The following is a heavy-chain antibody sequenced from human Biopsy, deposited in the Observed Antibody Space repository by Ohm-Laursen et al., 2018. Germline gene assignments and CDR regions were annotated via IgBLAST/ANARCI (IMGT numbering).Heavy chain of an antibody. J-gene: IGHJ6*02. D-gene: IGHD5-24*01. CDR1: GFTFSDYY. Sequence: RLSCAASGFTFSDYYMSWIRQAPGKGLEWVSYITSGGSTTDYADSVKGRFTISRDNAKSSLSLQMNSLRAEDTAVYYCARDVEGFYSYAMDVWGQGTTVTVSS. CDR2: ITSGGSTT. V-gene: IGHV3-11*01. CDR3: ARDVEGFYSYAMDV.